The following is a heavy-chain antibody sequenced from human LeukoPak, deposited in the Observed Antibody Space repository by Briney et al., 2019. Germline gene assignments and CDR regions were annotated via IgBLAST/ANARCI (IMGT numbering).Heavy chain of an antibody. Sequence: SETLSLTCTASGGSISSYYWSWIRQPPGKGLEWIGYIYYSGSTNYNPSLKSRVTISVDTSKNQFSLKLSSVTAADTAVYYCARDRPGVLLPFYWGQGTLVTVSS. CDR1: GGSISSYY. D-gene: IGHD2-15*01. J-gene: IGHJ4*02. V-gene: IGHV4-59*01. CDR3: ARDRPGVLLPFY. CDR2: IYYSGST.